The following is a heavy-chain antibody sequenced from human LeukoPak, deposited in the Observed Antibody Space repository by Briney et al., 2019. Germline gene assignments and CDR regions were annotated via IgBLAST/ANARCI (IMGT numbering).Heavy chain of an antibody. V-gene: IGHV1-2*04. CDR1: GYTFTGYY. D-gene: IGHD2-21*01. Sequence: ASVKVSCKASGYTFTGYYMHWVRQAPGQGLEWMGWINPNSGGTNYAQKFQGWVTMTRDTPISTAYMELSRLRSDDTAVYYCARQAQGIDGMDVWGQGTTVTVSS. CDR2: INPNSGGT. CDR3: ARQAQGIDGMDV. J-gene: IGHJ6*02.